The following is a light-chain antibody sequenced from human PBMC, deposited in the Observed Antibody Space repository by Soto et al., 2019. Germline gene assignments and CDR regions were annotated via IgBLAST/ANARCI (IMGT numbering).Light chain of an antibody. J-gene: IGLJ1*01. Sequence: QSVLTQPPSVSAAPGQKVTISCSGTSSNIGNNFVSWYQQLPGAAPKLLSYETDKRLSGTPARISGSKSGTSATLGITGLQAGDEADYHCGTWDSSLSAHVFGTGTKVTVL. CDR3: GTWDSSLSAHV. CDR1: SSNIGNNF. CDR2: ETD. V-gene: IGLV1-51*02.